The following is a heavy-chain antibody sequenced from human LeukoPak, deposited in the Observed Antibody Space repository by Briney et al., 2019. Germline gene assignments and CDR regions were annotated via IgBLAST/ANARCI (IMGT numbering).Heavy chain of an antibody. Sequence: PSQTLSLTCTVSGGSISSGSYYWSWIRQPAGKGLEWIGRIYTSGSTNYNPSLKSRVTISVDTSKNQFSLKLSSVTAADTAVYYCARGPGYDFWSGYYKRNYFDYWGQGTLVTVSS. CDR1: GGSISSGSYY. CDR3: ARGPGYDFWSGYYKRNYFDY. D-gene: IGHD3-3*01. V-gene: IGHV4-61*02. J-gene: IGHJ4*02. CDR2: IYTSGST.